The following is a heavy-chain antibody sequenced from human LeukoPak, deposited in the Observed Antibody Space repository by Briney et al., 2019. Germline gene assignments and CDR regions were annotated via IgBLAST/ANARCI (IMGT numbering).Heavy chain of an antibody. CDR3: AKDHDYYESSGLRGFDY. CDR2: ISYDGSNK. Sequence: GRSLRLSCAASGFTFSSYGMHWVRQAPGKGLEWVAVISYDGSNKYYADSVKGRFTISRDNSKNTLYLQMNSLRPEDTAVYYCAKDHDYYESSGLRGFDYWGQGILVTVSS. J-gene: IGHJ4*02. D-gene: IGHD3-22*01. CDR1: GFTFSSYG. V-gene: IGHV3-30*18.